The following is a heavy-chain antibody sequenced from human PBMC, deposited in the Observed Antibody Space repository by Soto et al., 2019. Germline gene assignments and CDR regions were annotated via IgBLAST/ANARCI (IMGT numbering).Heavy chain of an antibody. CDR1: GYTFTSYD. CDR3: ARCRRDYGRKYMDV. D-gene: IGHD4-17*01. CDR2: MNPNSGNT. Sequence: QVQLVQSGAEVKKPGASVKVSCKASGYTFTSYDINWVRQATGPGLEWMGWMNPNSGNTGYAQKFQGRVTMTRTTSISTAYMEMSSLRSEDTAVYYCARCRRDYGRKYMDVWGRGTTVTVSS. V-gene: IGHV1-8*01. J-gene: IGHJ6*02.